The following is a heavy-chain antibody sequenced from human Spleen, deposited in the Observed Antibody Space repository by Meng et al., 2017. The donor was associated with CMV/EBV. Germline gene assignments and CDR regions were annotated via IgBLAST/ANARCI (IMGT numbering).Heavy chain of an antibody. D-gene: IGHD6-6*01. J-gene: IGHJ5*02. CDR1: GYTFTSYD. V-gene: IGHV1-8*01. CDR3: ARSSSSSYYNWFDP. CDR2: MNPNSGNT. Sequence: ASVKVSCKASGYTFTSYDINWVRQATGQGLEWMGWMNPNSGNTGYAQKFQGRVTMTRNTSISTAYMELSSLRSGDTAVYYCARSSSSSYYNWFDPWGQGTLVTVSS.